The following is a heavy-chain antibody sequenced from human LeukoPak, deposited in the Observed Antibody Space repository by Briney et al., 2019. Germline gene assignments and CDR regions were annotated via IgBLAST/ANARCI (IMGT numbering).Heavy chain of an antibody. V-gene: IGHV1-2*02. J-gene: IGHJ5*01. Sequence: ASVKVSCKASGYIFTGYYIHWVRQAPGQGLEWMGWINPDNGDTNYAQNFQGRVTMTRDTSISTAYMEVSRLRSDDTAVYYCARPGRDGGYSYGFDCWGQGTLVTVSS. CDR3: ARPGRDGGYSYGFDC. CDR1: GYIFTGYY. D-gene: IGHD5-18*01. CDR2: INPDNGDT.